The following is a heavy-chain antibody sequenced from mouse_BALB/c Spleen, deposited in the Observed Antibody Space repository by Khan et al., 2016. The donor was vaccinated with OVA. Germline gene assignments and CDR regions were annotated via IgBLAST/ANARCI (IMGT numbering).Heavy chain of an antibody. V-gene: IGHV1S135*01. J-gene: IGHJ3*01. CDR3: TRHGYVAWFTY. D-gene: IGHD2-2*01. Sequence: VQLKQSGPELMKPGASVKISCKASGYSFTTYYIHWIMQSHGKSLEWIRYIDPFSGGTTYNQKFKGKATLTVDKSSSTAYIHLSNLTSEDSSVYYCTRHGYVAWFTYWGQGTLVTVSA. CDR2: IDPFSGGT. CDR1: GYSFTTYY.